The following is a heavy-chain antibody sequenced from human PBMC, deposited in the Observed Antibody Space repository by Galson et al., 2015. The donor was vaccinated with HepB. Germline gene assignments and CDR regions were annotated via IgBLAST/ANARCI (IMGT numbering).Heavy chain of an antibody. CDR2: ISSSGSTI. Sequence: SLRLSCAASGFTFSDYYMSWIRQAPGKGLEWVSYISSSGSTIYYADSVKGRFTISRDNAKNSLYLQMNSLRAEDTAVYYCARDQPIVVVPAGLDWFDPWGQGTLVTVSS. V-gene: IGHV3-11*01. CDR3: ARDQPIVVVPAGLDWFDP. J-gene: IGHJ5*02. CDR1: GFTFSDYY. D-gene: IGHD2-2*01.